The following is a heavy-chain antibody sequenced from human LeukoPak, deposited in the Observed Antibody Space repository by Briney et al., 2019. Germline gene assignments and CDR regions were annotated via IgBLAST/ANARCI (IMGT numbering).Heavy chain of an antibody. D-gene: IGHD3-22*01. V-gene: IGHV3-21*01. CDR2: ISSSSNYI. Sequence: GESLRLSCVASGFTLSTYSMNWVRQAPGEGLEWVASISSSSNYIYYADTVNGRLTIYRDNAKNSLYLQMNSLRDADTAVYYCAQNFYDSSGLYFDYWGQGTLVTVSS. CDR1: GFTLSTYS. CDR3: AQNFYDSSGLYFDY. J-gene: IGHJ4*02.